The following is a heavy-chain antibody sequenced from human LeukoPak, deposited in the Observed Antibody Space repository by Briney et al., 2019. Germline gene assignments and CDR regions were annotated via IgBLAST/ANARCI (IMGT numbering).Heavy chain of an antibody. Sequence: ASVKVSCKASGYTFTSYGISWVRQAPGQGLEWMGWISAYNGNTNYAQKLQGRVTMTEDTSTDTAYMELSSLGSEDTAVYYCATVVSWLRIAARRAEYFQHWGQGTLVTVSS. D-gene: IGHD6-13*01. CDR2: ISAYNGNT. V-gene: IGHV1-18*01. CDR1: GYTFTSYG. J-gene: IGHJ1*01. CDR3: ATVVSWLRIAARRAEYFQH.